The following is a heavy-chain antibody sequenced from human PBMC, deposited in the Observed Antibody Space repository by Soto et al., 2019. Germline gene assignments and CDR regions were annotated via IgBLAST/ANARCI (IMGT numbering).Heavy chain of an antibody. J-gene: IGHJ4*02. CDR2: IIPIFGTA. D-gene: IGHD6-13*01. CDR3: ARVNNAGYSSSWYDY. CDR1: GGTFSSYA. V-gene: IGHV1-69*13. Sequence: SVNGSCKASGGTFSSYAISWVRQAPGQGLEWMGGIIPIFGTANYAQKFQGRVTITADESTSTAYMELSSLRSEDTAVYYCARVNNAGYSSSWYDYWGQGTLVTVSS.